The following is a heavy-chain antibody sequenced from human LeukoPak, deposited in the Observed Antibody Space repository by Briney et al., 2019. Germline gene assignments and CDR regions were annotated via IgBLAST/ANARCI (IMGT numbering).Heavy chain of an antibody. CDR3: ARDLTITAANYYSDC. D-gene: IGHD6-13*01. Sequence: GGSLRLSCAASGFTFSSYPLHWVRQAPGKGLEWVAVISDDGRDKHYADSVKGRFTISRDNSKNTLYLQMSSLRVEDTAVYYCARDLTITAANYYSDCWGRGTLVTVPS. CDR2: ISDDGRDK. V-gene: IGHV3-30*04. CDR1: GFTFSSYP. J-gene: IGHJ4*02.